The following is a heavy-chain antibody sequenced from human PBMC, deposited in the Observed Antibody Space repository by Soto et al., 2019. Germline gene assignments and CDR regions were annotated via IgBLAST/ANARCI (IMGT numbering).Heavy chain of an antibody. CDR1: GFTFSSYA. CDR2: ISHSGAKK. Sequence: TGGSLRLSCAASGFTFSSYAMSWVRQAPGKGLEWVSGISHSGAKKYYVDSVKGRFTISRDNAKNSLYLQMNSLRAEDTAVYYCAREGRVVVVTAILRTHYYYYYGMDVWGQGTTVTVSS. J-gene: IGHJ6*02. CDR3: AREGRVVVVTAILRTHYYYYYGMDV. V-gene: IGHV3-23*01. D-gene: IGHD2-21*02.